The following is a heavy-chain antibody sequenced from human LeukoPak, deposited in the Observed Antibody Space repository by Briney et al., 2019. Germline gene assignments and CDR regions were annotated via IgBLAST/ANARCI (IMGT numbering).Heavy chain of an antibody. D-gene: IGHD4-11*01. J-gene: IGHJ4*02. V-gene: IGHV3-30*04. CDR2: ISYDGSNK. CDR1: GFTFSSYA. Sequence: GRSLRLSCAASGFTFSSYAMHWVRQAPGKGLEWVAVISYDGSNKYYADSVKGRFTISRDNSKNTLYLQMNSLRAEDTAVYYCARGQGYSNYVADYWGQGTLVTVSS. CDR3: ARGQGYSNYVADY.